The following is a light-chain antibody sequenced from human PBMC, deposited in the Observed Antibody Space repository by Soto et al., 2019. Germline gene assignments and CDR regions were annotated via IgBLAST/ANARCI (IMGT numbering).Light chain of an antibody. CDR2: GAS. J-gene: IGKJ1*01. CDR1: QSVSSN. Sequence: EIVMTRSPATLSVSPGERATLSCRASQSVSSNLAWYQQKPGQAPGLLIYGASSRATGIPDRFSGSGSGTDFTLTISRLEPEDFEVYYCQQYGRSPWTFGQGTKVDIX. V-gene: IGKV3-20*01. CDR3: QQYGRSPWT.